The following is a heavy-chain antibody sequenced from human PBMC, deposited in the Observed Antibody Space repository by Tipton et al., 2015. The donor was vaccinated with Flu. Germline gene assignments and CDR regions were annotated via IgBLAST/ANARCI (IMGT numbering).Heavy chain of an antibody. CDR2: VYRDGTT. D-gene: IGHD4-11*01. Sequence: TLSLTCSVSSASVSSPNWWTWVRQVPGKGPEWIGRVYRDGTTHYNPSLRSRATISLDKSKNQFSLRVDYVTTADTAVYYCARRDYSNYVSEPKNWFDPWGQGTLVTVSS. V-gene: IGHV4-4*02. CDR1: SASVSSPNW. CDR3: ARRDYSNYVSEPKNWFDP. J-gene: IGHJ5*02.